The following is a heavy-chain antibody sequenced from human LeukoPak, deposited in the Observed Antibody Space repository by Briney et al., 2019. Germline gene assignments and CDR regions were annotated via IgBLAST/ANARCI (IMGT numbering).Heavy chain of an antibody. CDR3: ARARGSSSWYFVY. Sequence: GGSLRLSCAASGFTFSSYWMSWVRQAPGKGLEWVANIKQDGSEKYYVDSVKGRFTISRDNAKNSLYLQMNSLRAEDTAVYYCARARGSSSWYFVYWGQGTLVTVSS. CDR1: GFTFSSYW. D-gene: IGHD6-13*01. CDR2: IKQDGSEK. J-gene: IGHJ4*02. V-gene: IGHV3-7*03.